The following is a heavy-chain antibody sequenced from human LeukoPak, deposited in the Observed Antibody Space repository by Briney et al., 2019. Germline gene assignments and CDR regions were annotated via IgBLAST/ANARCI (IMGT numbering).Heavy chain of an antibody. CDR3: ARIPPYYYDSSGYYYAFDY. D-gene: IGHD3-22*01. J-gene: IGHJ4*02. Sequence: SETLSLTCAVYGGSFSGYHWSWIRQPPGKGLEWIGEINLSGSTNYNPSLKSRVTISVDTSKNQFSLKLSSVTAADTAVYYCARIPPYYYDSSGYYYAFDYWGQGTLVTVSS. CDR2: INLSGST. V-gene: IGHV4-34*01. CDR1: GGSFSGYH.